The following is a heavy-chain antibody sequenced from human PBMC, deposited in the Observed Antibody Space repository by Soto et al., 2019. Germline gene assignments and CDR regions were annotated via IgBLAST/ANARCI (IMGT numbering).Heavy chain of an antibody. V-gene: IGHV1-2*02. D-gene: IGHD3-22*01. Sequence: VKVSCKASGYTFTGYHMHWVRQAPGQGLEWMGWINPNSGATNYAQKFQGRVTLTRDTSISTAYMELNSLRSDDTAVYYCARGFYDSSGFFYAGWFGPWGQGTLVTVSS. CDR2: INPNSGAT. CDR3: ARGFYDSSGFFYAGWFGP. CDR1: GYTFTGYH. J-gene: IGHJ5*02.